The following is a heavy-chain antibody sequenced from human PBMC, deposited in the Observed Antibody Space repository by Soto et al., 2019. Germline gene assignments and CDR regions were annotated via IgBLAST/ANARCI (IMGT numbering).Heavy chain of an antibody. Sequence: ASVKVSCKASGYTFTSYAMHWVRQAPGQRLEWMGWINAGNGNTKYSQKFQGRVTITRETSARTAYMELSSLRSEDTAVYYCARGGYDYIWGSYRYDAFDIWGQGTMVTVSS. V-gene: IGHV1-3*01. CDR2: INAGNGNT. D-gene: IGHD3-16*02. CDR3: ARGGYDYIWGSYRYDAFDI. CDR1: GYTFTSYA. J-gene: IGHJ3*02.